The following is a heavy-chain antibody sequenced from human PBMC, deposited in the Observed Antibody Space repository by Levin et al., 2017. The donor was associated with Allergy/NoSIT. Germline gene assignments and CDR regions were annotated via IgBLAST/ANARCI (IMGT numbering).Heavy chain of an antibody. CDR2: INPSGDSA. CDR1: GFTFTNYY. CDR3: VRGSSGYHFDY. V-gene: IGHV1-46*01. J-gene: IGHJ4*02. Sequence: PGASVKVSCKASGFTFTNYYMHWVRQAPGQGLEWMGIINPSGDSAVYAQKFQGSVTMTRDTSTSTVYMELSSLKSEDTAVYLCVRGSSGYHFDYWGQGTLITVSS. D-gene: IGHD3-22*01.